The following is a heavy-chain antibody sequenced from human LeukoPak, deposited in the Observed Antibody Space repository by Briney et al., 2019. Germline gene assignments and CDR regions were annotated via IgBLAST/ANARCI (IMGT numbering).Heavy chain of an antibody. CDR1: GFTLSSYS. V-gene: IGHV3-48*01. CDR3: ARNQWLVQDAFDI. CDR2: ISSSSSAI. D-gene: IGHD6-19*01. Sequence: GGSLRLSCAASGFTLSSYSMNWVRQAPGKGLEWVSYISSSSSAIYYADSVKGRFTISRDNAKNSLYLQMSSLRADDTAVYYCARNQWLVQDAFDIWGQGTMVTVSS. J-gene: IGHJ3*02.